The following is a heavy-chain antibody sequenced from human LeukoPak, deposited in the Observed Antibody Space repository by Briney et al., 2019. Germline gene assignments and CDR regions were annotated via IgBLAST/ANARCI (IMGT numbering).Heavy chain of an antibody. Sequence: ASVKVSCKVPGYTLTELSMHWVRQAPGKGLEWMGGFDPEDGETIYAQKFQGRVTMTEDTSTDTAYMELSSLRSEDTAVYYCATSRITMVRGVRYSRYYFDYWGQGTLVTVSS. CDR1: GYTLTELS. CDR2: FDPEDGET. D-gene: IGHD3-10*01. CDR3: ATSRITMVRGVRYSRYYFDY. V-gene: IGHV1-24*01. J-gene: IGHJ4*02.